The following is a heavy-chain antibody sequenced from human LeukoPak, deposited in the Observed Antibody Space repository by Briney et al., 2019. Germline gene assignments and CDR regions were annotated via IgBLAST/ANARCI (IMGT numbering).Heavy chain of an antibody. V-gene: IGHV3-30*04. J-gene: IGHJ4*02. CDR1: GFTFISYA. Sequence: PGGSLRLSCAASGFTFISYAIHWVRQAPGKGLEWVAVISFHGTDSFYADSVKGRFTISRDNSKNTLYLQMNSLRAEDTAVYYCAKALISGGNSAFDYWGQGTLVTVSS. CDR3: AKALISGGNSAFDY. CDR2: ISFHGTDS. D-gene: IGHD4-23*01.